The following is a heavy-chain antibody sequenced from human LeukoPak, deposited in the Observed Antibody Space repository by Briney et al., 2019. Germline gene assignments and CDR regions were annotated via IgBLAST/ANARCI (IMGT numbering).Heavy chain of an antibody. CDR2: INHSGST. V-gene: IGHV4-34*01. CDR3: ARFFHRAVVS. CDR1: GGSFSGYY. D-gene: IGHD3-22*01. J-gene: IGHJ5*02. Sequence: SETLSLTCAVYGGSFSGYYWSWIRQPPGKGLEWIGEINHSGSTNYNPSLKSRVTISVDTSKNQFSLKLSSVTAADTAVYYCARFFHRAVVSWGQGTLVTVSS.